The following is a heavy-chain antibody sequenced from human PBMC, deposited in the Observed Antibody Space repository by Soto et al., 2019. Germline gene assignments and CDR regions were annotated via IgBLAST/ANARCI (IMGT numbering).Heavy chain of an antibody. D-gene: IGHD6-19*01. CDR3: VKDVGDSSGSYFAY. CDR2: ISWNSGRI. J-gene: IGHJ4*02. Sequence: GGSLRLSCAASGFTFCDYAMHWVRQAPGKGLEWVSSISWNSGRIGYEDSVKGRFTVSRDNAKNSLYLQMNSLRVGDTALYYCVKDVGDSSGSYFAYWGQATLVPVSS. V-gene: IGHV3-9*01. CDR1: GFTFCDYA.